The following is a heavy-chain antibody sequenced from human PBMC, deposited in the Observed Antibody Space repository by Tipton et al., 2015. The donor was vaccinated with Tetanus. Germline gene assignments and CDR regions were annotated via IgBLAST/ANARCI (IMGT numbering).Heavy chain of an antibody. V-gene: IGHV4-30-2*01. CDR3: ARGRNWGTDY. J-gene: IGHJ4*02. CDR2: IFRTGTT. CDR1: GGSISTGGYS. D-gene: IGHD7-27*01. Sequence: TLSLTCTVSGGSISTGGYSWRWIRQPPGKGPECIGYIFRTGTTTYNPSLKSRVSISLDTSKNQFSLNLNSVTAADTAVYYCARGRNWGTDYWGQGILVTVSS.